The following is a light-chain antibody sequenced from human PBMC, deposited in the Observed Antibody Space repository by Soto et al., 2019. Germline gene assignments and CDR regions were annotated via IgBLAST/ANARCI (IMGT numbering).Light chain of an antibody. CDR2: DAS. CDR1: QSVGSY. CDR3: EQPNYCRST. J-gene: IGKJ4*01. V-gene: IGKV3-11*01. Sequence: EIVLTQSPATLSLSPGDRATLSCRASQSVGSYLGWYQQRPGQAPRLLIYDASNRATGIPARFSGSGSGTACTHSISSAEPADFAVYYCEQPNYCRSTFGEGNEVVSK.